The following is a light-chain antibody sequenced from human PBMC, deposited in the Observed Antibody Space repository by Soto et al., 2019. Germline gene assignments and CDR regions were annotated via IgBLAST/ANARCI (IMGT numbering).Light chain of an antibody. CDR2: DAS. CDR3: QQRMRWPPIT. Sequence: EVVLTQSPATLSLSPGERATLSCRASQSVSIYVSWFQHKPGQAPRLLIYDASNRATDIPARFSGSGSGTDFTLTISSLEPEDFAVYYCQQRMRWPPITFGQGTRLE. V-gene: IGKV3-11*01. J-gene: IGKJ5*01. CDR1: QSVSIY.